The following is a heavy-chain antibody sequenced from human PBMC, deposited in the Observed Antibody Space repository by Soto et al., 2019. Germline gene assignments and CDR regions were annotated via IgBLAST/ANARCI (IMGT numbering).Heavy chain of an antibody. Sequence: GGSLRLSCAASGFTFSSYSMNWVRQAPGKGLEWVSSISSSSSYIYYADSVKGRFTISRDNAKNSLYLQMNSLRAEDTAVYYCARDHYYDSSGYMGDAFDIWGQGTMVTVSS. V-gene: IGHV3-21*01. CDR2: ISSSSSYI. J-gene: IGHJ3*02. CDR1: GFTFSSYS. CDR3: ARDHYYDSSGYMGDAFDI. D-gene: IGHD3-22*01.